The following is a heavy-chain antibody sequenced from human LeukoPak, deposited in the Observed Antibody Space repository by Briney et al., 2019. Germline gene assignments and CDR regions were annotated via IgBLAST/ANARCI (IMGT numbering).Heavy chain of an antibody. Sequence: ASVKVSCKASGYTFTDYYMHWVRQAPGQGLEWMGWINSNSGNTGYAQKFQGRVTITRNASISTAYMELSSLRSEDTAVYYCARVSISSDYWGQGTLVTVSS. CDR3: ARVSISSDY. J-gene: IGHJ4*02. D-gene: IGHD6-13*01. CDR1: GYTFTDYY. V-gene: IGHV1-8*03. CDR2: INSNSGNT.